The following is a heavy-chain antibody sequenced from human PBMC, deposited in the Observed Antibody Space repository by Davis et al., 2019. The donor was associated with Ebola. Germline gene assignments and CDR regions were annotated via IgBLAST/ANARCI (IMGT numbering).Heavy chain of an antibody. CDR1: GFTFSSYE. V-gene: IGHV3-15*07. CDR2: IKSKTDGGTT. CDR3: TTGGGYCSSTSCYPYYYGMDV. J-gene: IGHJ6*02. D-gene: IGHD2-2*01. Sequence: GGSLRLSCAASGFTFSSYEMNWVRQAPGKGLEWVGRIKSKTDGGTTDYAAPVKGRFTISRDDSKNTLYLQMNSLKTEDTAVYYCTTGGGYCSSTSCYPYYYGMDVWGQGTTVTVSS.